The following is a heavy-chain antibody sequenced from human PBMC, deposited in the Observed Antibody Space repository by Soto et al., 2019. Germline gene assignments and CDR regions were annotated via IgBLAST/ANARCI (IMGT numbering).Heavy chain of an antibody. CDR2: VHHGGRT. V-gene: IGHV4-4*02. D-gene: IGHD2-15*01. CDR1: SGSITSSNW. Sequence: QVQLQESSPGLVKPSGTLSLTCAVSSGSITSSNWWSWVRQPPGKGLEWIGEVHHGGRTNYNPSLKSRVTISVDKSKNQFSLTLNSVTAADTAVYFCARHLRLPATRGFDFWVQGTLVAVSS. J-gene: IGHJ4*02. CDR3: ARHLRLPATRGFDF.